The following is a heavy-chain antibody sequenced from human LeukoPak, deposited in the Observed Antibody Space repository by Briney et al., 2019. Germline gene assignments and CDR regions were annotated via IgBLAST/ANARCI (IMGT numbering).Heavy chain of an antibody. V-gene: IGHV4-38-2*02. CDR3: ARSGFTYYYDSSGYYFDY. Sequence: SSETLSLTCTVSGYSIRSGDYWGWIRQPPGKGLEWIGNIYHSGSTYYNPSLKSRVTISVDTSKNQFSLKLSSVTAADTAVYYCARSGFTYYYDSSGYYFDYWGQGTLVTVSS. D-gene: IGHD3-22*01. CDR1: GYSIRSGDY. CDR2: IYHSGST. J-gene: IGHJ4*02.